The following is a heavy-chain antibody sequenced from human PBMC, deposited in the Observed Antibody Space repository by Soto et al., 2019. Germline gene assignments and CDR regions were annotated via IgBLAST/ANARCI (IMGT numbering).Heavy chain of an antibody. D-gene: IGHD2-15*01. V-gene: IGHV3-74*01. CDR2: INTDGSNT. J-gene: IGHJ5*02. CDR1: GLTFNRYW. CDR3: AREFCSGGNCYTYYFDP. Sequence: PGGSLRLSCAASGLTFNRYWMHWVRHAPGKGLVWVSHINTDGSNTNYADSVKGRFTISRDNAKSTLILQMNSLRDEDTAVYYCAREFCSGGNCYTYYFDPWGQGIPVTVSS.